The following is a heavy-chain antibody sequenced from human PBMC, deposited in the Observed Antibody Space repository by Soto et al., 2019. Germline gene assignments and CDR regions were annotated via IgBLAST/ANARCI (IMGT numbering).Heavy chain of an antibody. Sequence: GASVQVSCKASGYTFTSYDINWVRQATGQGFEWMGWMNPNSGNTGYAQKFQGRVTMTKNTLYLQMSSLRAEDTAVYYCAKDLYPYNRDYYYYYMDVWGKGTTVTVSS. CDR3: AKDLYPYNRDYYYYYMDV. D-gene: IGHD3-16*01. CDR1: GYTFTSYD. CDR2: MNPNSGNT. V-gene: IGHV1-8*01. J-gene: IGHJ6*03.